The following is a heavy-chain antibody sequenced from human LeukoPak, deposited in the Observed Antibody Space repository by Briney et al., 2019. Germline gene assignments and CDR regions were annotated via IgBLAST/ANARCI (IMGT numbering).Heavy chain of an antibody. CDR2: IYYSGST. V-gene: IGHV4-30-4*08. D-gene: IGHD2-2*01. Sequence: SETLSLTCTVSGGSISSGDYYWSWIRQPPGKGLEWIGYIYYSGSTYYSPSLKSRVTISVDTSKNQFSLKLSSVTAADTAVYYCARADLPAAIDWGQGTLVTVSS. J-gene: IGHJ4*02. CDR1: GGSISSGDYY. CDR3: ARADLPAAID.